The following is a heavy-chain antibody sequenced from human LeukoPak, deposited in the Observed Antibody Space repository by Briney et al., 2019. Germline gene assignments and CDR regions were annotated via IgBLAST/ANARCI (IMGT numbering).Heavy chain of an antibody. CDR2: IWYDGSNK. V-gene: IGHV3-33*01. CDR1: GFTFSSYG. J-gene: IGHJ4*02. CDR3: AREAEELLWFGDLADS. Sequence: PGRSLRLSCAASGFTFSSYGMHWVRQAPGKGLEGVAVIWYDGSNKYYADSVKGRFTISRDNSKNTLYLQMNSLRAEDTAVYYCAREAEELLWFGDLADSWGQGTLVTVSS. D-gene: IGHD3-10*01.